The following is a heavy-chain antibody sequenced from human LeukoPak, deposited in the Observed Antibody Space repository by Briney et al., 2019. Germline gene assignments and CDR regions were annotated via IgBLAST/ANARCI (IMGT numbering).Heavy chain of an antibody. J-gene: IGHJ1*01. CDR3: ARYLDYGGNSRVFQH. D-gene: IGHD4-23*01. CDR1: GGSFSGYY. V-gene: IGHV4-34*01. CDR2: INHSGST. Sequence: SETLSLTCAVYGGSFSGYYWNWIRKPPGKGLEWIGEINHSGSTNYNPSLKSRGTISIDTSKNQFSLYLSSVTAAETAVYYCARYLDYGGNSRVFQHWGQGTLVTVSS.